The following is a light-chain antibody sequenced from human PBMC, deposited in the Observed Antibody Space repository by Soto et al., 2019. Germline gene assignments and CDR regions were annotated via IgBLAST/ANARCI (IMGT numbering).Light chain of an antibody. CDR2: DVD. V-gene: IGLV2-14*03. Sequence: QSMLTQPASVSGSPGQSITISCTGTSSDVGGYNFVSWYQQHPGKAPRLMIFDVDNRPSGVSTRFSGSKSGNTASLTISGLQAEDEADYYCCSYSGSSTIVVFGGGTKLTVL. CDR1: SSDVGGYNF. J-gene: IGLJ2*01. CDR3: CSYSGSSTIVV.